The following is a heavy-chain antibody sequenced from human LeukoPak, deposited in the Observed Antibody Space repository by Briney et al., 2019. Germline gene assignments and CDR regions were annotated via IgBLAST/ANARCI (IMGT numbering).Heavy chain of an antibody. CDR1: GFTFSNTW. J-gene: IGHJ4*02. V-gene: IGHV3-15*01. CDR2: TKSKTDGGTT. D-gene: IGHD3-3*01. Sequence: GGSLRLSCAASGFTFSNTWMSWVRQAPGKGLEWVGRTKSKTDGGTTDYAAPVKGRFTISRDDSKNTLYLQMNSLKTEDTAVYYCTTGSLNYDFWSGSTLPVGYWGQGTLVTVSS. CDR3: TTGSLNYDFWSGSTLPVGY.